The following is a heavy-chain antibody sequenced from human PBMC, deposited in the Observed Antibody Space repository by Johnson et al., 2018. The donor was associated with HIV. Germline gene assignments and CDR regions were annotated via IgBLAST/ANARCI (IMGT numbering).Heavy chain of an antibody. CDR1: GFTFSSYW. Sequence: MLLVESGGGLVQPGGSLRLSCAASGFTFSSYWMSWVRQAPGKGLEWVSGINWSGGSTGYADSMKGRFTISRDNARNSLYLQMNSLRAEDTALYFCARGKGAAVGLDAFDIWGQGTMVTVSS. CDR2: INWSGGST. CDR3: ARGKGAAVGLDAFDI. J-gene: IGHJ3*02. D-gene: IGHD6-13*01. V-gene: IGHV3-20*04.